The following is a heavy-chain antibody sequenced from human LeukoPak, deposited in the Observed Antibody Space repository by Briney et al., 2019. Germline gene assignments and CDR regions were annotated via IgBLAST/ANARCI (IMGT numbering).Heavy chain of an antibody. V-gene: IGHV4-39*01. CDR1: GGSISSSSYY. CDR2: IYYSGST. CDR3: ARHVCSSTSCYISYYYYYMDV. D-gene: IGHD2-2*02. J-gene: IGHJ6*03. Sequence: SETLSLTCTVSGGSISSSSYYWGWIRQPPGKGLEWIGSIYYSGSTYYNPSLKGRVTISVDTSKNQFSLKLSSVTAADTAVYYCARHVCSSTSCYISYYYYYMDVWGKGTTVTVSS.